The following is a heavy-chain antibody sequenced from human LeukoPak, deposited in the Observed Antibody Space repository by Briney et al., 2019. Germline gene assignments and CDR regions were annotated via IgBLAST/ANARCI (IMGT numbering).Heavy chain of an antibody. CDR3: ARGRYYYGSGRFFAFDI. CDR2: INHSGST. CDR1: GGSLSGYY. D-gene: IGHD3-10*01. J-gene: IGHJ3*02. V-gene: IGHV4-34*01. Sequence: SETLSLTCAVYGGSLSGYYWSWVRQPPGKGLEWVGEINHSGSTNYNPSLKSRVTLSVDTSKNQFSLKLSSVTAADTAVYYCARGRYYYGSGRFFAFDIWGQGTMVTVSS.